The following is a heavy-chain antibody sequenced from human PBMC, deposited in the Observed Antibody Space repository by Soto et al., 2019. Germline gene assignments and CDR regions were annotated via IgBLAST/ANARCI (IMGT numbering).Heavy chain of an antibody. CDR3: ASTTYDILTGYYRPGDFDY. Sequence: QVQLVQSGAEVKKPGSSVKVSCKASGGTFSSYTISWVRQAPGQGLEWMGRIIPILGIANYAQKFQGRVTITAYKSTSTAYMELSSLRAEDTAVYYCASTTYDILTGYYRPGDFDYWGQGTLVTVSS. CDR2: IIPILGIA. D-gene: IGHD3-9*01. J-gene: IGHJ4*02. V-gene: IGHV1-69*02. CDR1: GGTFSSYT.